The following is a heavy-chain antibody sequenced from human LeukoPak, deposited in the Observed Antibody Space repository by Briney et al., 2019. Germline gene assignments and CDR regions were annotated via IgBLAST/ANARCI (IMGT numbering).Heavy chain of an antibody. CDR1: GVTFNSYA. Sequence: GGSLRLSCVVSGVTFNSYAMNWVCQAPGKGLEWISGISGTGSSKYYAESVKGRFTISRDNSKNTLFLQMNSLRAEDTAVYYCAKWAPAPWGQGTLVTVSS. CDR3: AKWAPAP. CDR2: ISGTGSSK. V-gene: IGHV3-23*01. J-gene: IGHJ5*02.